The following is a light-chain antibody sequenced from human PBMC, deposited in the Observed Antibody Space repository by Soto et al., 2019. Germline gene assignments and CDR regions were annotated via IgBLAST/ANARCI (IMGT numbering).Light chain of an antibody. V-gene: IGKV3-15*01. Sequence: EIVMTQSPATLSVSPGERATLSCRASQSLDSNLAWYQQKPGQAPRLLIYRASTRATGIPARFSGSESGTDLTLTISSLQSEDFAVYYCQQYNNWPWTFGRGTKVEIK. CDR2: RAS. J-gene: IGKJ1*01. CDR1: QSLDSN. CDR3: QQYNNWPWT.